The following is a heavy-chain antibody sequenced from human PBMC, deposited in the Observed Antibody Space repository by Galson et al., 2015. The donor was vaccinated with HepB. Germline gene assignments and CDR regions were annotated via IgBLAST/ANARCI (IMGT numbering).Heavy chain of an antibody. D-gene: IGHD4-11*01. V-gene: IGHV3-9*01. CDR3: AKADDLDDYSRHGMDV. Sequence: SLRLSCAASGFTFDDYAMHWVRQAPGKGLEWVSGISWNSGSIGYADSVKGRFTISRDNAKNSLYLQMNSLRAEDTALYYCAKADDLDDYSRHGMDVWGQGTTVTVSS. CDR1: GFTFDDYA. CDR2: ISWNSGSI. J-gene: IGHJ6*02.